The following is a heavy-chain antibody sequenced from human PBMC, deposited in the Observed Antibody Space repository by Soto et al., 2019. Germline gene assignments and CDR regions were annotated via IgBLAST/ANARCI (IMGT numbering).Heavy chain of an antibody. Sequence: SQTLSLTYAISGDSVSINSAAWNWIRQSPSRGLGWLGRTYYRSKWYNDYAVSVKSRLTINPDTSKNQFSLQLNSVTPEDTAVYSCARDSPSRSIAACPNDAFDIWGQGTMVTVSS. CDR1: GDSVSINSAA. J-gene: IGHJ3*02. CDR3: ARDSPSRSIAACPNDAFDI. CDR2: TYYRSKWYN. V-gene: IGHV6-1*01. D-gene: IGHD6-6*01.